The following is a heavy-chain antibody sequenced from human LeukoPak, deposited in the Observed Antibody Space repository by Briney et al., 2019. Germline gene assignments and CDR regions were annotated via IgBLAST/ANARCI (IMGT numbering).Heavy chain of an antibody. CDR2: ITSSSTYT. J-gene: IGHJ4*02. Sequence: GGSLRLSCAASGFSFSTYNMNWVRQAPGKGLEWVSSITSSSTYTFYADSVKGRFTISRDNARNSLYLQMNSLRAEDTAVYYCASGKWLVPAWGQGTLVTVSS. D-gene: IGHD6-19*01. CDR3: ASGKWLVPA. V-gene: IGHV3-21*01. CDR1: GFSFSTYN.